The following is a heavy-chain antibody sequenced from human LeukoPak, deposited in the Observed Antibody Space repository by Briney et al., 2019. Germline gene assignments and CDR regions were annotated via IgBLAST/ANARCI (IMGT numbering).Heavy chain of an antibody. J-gene: IGHJ3*02. CDR1: GFTFSSYE. Sequence: GGSLRLSCAASGFTFSSYEMNWVRQAPGKGLEWVSYISSSGSTIYYADSVKGRFTISRDNAKNSLYLQMNSLRAEDTAVEYFAMLRGYYCDRRGSYRHDAFYIWGQGTMVTV. V-gene: IGHV3-48*03. D-gene: IGHD3-22*01. CDR2: ISSSGSTI. CDR3: AMLRGYYCDRRGSYRHDAFYI.